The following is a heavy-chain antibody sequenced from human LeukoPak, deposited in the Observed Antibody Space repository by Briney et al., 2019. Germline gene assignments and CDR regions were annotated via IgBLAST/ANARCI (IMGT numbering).Heavy chain of an antibody. V-gene: IGHV3-23*01. CDR1: GFTFSSYA. CDR2: ISGSGGST. CDR3: TKDTVDTTMVPYYFEY. J-gene: IGHJ4*02. D-gene: IGHD5-18*01. Sequence: GGSLRLSCAASGFTFSSYAMSWVRQAPGKGLEWVSAISGSGGSTYYADSVKGRFTISRDNSKNTLFLQMNSLRAEDTAVYYCTKDTVDTTMVPYYFEYWGQGTLVTVSS.